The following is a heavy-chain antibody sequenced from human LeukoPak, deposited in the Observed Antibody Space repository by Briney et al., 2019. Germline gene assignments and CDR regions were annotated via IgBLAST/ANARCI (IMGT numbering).Heavy chain of an antibody. CDR1: GFTFSSYA. D-gene: IGHD3-10*01. CDR3: AKVEEGGVRGATDY. J-gene: IGHJ4*02. Sequence: GGSLRLSCAASGFTFSSYAMSWVRQAPGKGLEWVSAISGSGGSTYYADSVKGRFTISRDNSKNTLYLQMNSLRAEDTAVYYCAKVEEGGVRGATDYWGQGTLVTVSS. CDR2: ISGSGGST. V-gene: IGHV3-23*01.